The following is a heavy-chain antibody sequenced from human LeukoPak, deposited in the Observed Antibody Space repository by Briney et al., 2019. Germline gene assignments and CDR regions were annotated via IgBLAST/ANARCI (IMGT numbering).Heavy chain of an antibody. D-gene: IGHD3-22*01. CDR2: IYYSGST. CDR1: GGSISSYY. V-gene: IGHV4-59*01. CDR3: ATNYYDSSAHAFDI. J-gene: IGHJ3*02. Sequence: SETLSLTCTVSGGSISSYYWSWIRQPPGKGLEWIGYIYYSGSTNYNPSLESRVTISVDTSKNQFSLKLSSVTAADTAVYYCATNYYDSSAHAFDIWGQGTMVTVSS.